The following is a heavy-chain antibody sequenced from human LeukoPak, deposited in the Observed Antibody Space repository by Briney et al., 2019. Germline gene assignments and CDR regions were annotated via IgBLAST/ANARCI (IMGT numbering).Heavy chain of an antibody. CDR3: ARLMLSGSYYLYYYYYMDV. J-gene: IGHJ6*03. Sequence: GASVKVSCKASGYTFTSYDINWVRQATGQGLEWTGWMNPNSGNTGYAQKFQGRVTMTRNTSISTAYMELSSLRSEDTAVYYCARLMLSGSYYLYYYYYMDVWGKGTTVTISS. D-gene: IGHD1-26*01. CDR2: MNPNSGNT. V-gene: IGHV1-8*01. CDR1: GYTFTSYD.